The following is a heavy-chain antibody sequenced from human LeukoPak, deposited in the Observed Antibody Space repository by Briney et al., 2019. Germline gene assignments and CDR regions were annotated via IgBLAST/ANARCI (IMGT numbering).Heavy chain of an antibody. D-gene: IGHD1-26*01. J-gene: IGHJ4*02. CDR3: AKDLTELESWELGGFDY. V-gene: IGHV3-23*01. CDR2: ISGSGGST. Sequence: GGSLRLSCAASGFTLSSYAMSWVRQAPGKGLEWVSAISGSGGSTYYADSVKGRFTISRDNSKNTLYLQMNSLRAEDTAVYYCAKDLTELESWELGGFDYWGQGTLVTVSS. CDR1: GFTLSSYA.